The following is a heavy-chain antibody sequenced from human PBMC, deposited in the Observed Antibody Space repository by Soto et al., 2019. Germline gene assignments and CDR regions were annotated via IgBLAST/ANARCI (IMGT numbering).Heavy chain of an antibody. D-gene: IGHD4-17*01. Sequence: EVQLVESGGGLVKPGGSLRLSCAASGFTFSNAWMSWVRQAPGKGLEWVGRIKSKTDGGTTDYAAPVKGRFTISRDDSKNTLYLQMNSLKTEDTAVYYCTTLNDYGDYPWGYFQHWGQGTLVTVSS. CDR2: IKSKTDGGTT. V-gene: IGHV3-15*01. CDR3: TTLNDYGDYPWGYFQH. CDR1: GFTFSNAW. J-gene: IGHJ1*01.